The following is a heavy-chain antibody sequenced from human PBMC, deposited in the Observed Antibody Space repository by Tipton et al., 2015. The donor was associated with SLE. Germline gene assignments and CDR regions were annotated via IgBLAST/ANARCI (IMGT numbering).Heavy chain of an antibody. CDR1: GFRFSSYA. CDR2: SSGSGADT. J-gene: IGHJ6*02. Sequence: SLRLSCAASGFRFSSYAMSWVRLAPGKGLEWVSSSSGSGADTYYADSMKGRFTISRDNSKNTLYLQMNSLRAEDTAIYYCTSVARPYYGMDVWGQGTTVTVSS. CDR3: TSVARPYYGMDV. D-gene: IGHD2-21*01. V-gene: IGHV3-23*01.